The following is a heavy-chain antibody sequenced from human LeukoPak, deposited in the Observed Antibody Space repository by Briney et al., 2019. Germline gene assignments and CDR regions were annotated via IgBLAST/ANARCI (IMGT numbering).Heavy chain of an antibody. CDR3: ARDGSSGWYAVYYYYGMDV. V-gene: IGHV7-4-1*02. D-gene: IGHD6-19*01. Sequence: GGSLRLSCAASGFTFTSYAMNWVRQAPGQGLEWMGWINTNTGNPTYAQGFAGRFVFSLDTSVSTAYLQISSLKAEDTAVYYCARDGSSGWYAVYYYYGMDVWGQGTTVTVSS. CDR1: GFTFTSYA. J-gene: IGHJ6*02. CDR2: INTNTGNP.